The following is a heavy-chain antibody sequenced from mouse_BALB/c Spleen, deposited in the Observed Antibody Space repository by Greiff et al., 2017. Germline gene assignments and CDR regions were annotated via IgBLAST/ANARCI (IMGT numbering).Heavy chain of an antibody. CDR2: LWSGGSS. CDR1: GFPLTSHG. Sequence: QVQPQQSGPGLGQPSQSLSITRPVFGFPLTSHGVHWVRPSPGKGLEWLGVLWSGGSSDYNAAFISRLSISKNNSKSQVFFKMNSLQADDTAIYYYARKRCDSGDDGYAMDYWGQGTSVTVSS. J-gene: IGHJ4*01. D-gene: IGHD1-1*01. CDR3: ARKRCDSGDDGYAMDY. V-gene: IGHV2-4-1*01.